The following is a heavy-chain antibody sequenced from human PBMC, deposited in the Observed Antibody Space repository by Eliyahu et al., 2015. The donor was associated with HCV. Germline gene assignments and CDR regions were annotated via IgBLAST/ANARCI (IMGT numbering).Heavy chain of an antibody. CDR2: TTYKATSYTT. CDR1: GFXLSDHH. D-gene: IGHD3-16*01. CDR3: VRDSMRGGGLDV. V-gene: IGHV3-72*01. Sequence: EVQLVESGGGLVQPGGSLXLSCAGSGFXLSDHHMDWVRQAPGKGLEWVGRTTYKATSYTTEYAASVKGRFTFSRDDSKNSLFLQMSSLKIEDTAVYYCVRDSMRGGGLDVWGQGTTVTVSS. J-gene: IGHJ6*02.